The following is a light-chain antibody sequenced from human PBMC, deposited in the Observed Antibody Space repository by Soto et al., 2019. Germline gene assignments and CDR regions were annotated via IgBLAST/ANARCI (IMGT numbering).Light chain of an antibody. V-gene: IGKV1-5*01. CDR1: QSVNTW. CDR2: DAS. CDR3: QQYNSIRT. Sequence: DIQMTQSPSTLSASVGDRVTITCRASQSVNTWLAWYQQRPGKAPKLLIYDASSLEGGVPSRFTGSGSGTEFTLTISSLQTDDFATYYCQQYNSIRTFGQGTKVDTK. J-gene: IGKJ1*01.